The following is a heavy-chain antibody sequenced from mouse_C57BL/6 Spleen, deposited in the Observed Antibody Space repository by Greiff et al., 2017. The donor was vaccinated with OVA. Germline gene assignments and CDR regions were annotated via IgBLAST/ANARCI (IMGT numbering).Heavy chain of an antibody. CDR2: ISYSGST. V-gene: IGHV3-1*01. J-gene: IGHJ3*01. Sequence: VQLKESGPGMVKPSQSLSLTCTVTGYSITSGYDWHWIRHFPGNKLEWMGYISYSGSTNYNPSLKSRISITHDTSKNHFFLKLNSVTTEDTATYYCARGYSNYGAWFAYWGQGTLVTVSA. D-gene: IGHD2-5*01. CDR3: ARGYSNYGAWFAY. CDR1: GYSITSGYD.